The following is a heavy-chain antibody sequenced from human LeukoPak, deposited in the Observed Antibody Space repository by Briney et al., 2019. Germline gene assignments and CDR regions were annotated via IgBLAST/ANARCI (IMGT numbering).Heavy chain of an antibody. CDR3: ARLPARYGSGSRYYYGMDV. J-gene: IGHJ6*02. Sequence: ATVKVSCKASGYTFTSYGISWVRQVPGQGLEWMGWISAYNGNTNYAQKLQGRVTMTTDTSTSTAYMELRSLRSDDTAVYYCARLPARYGSGSRYYYGMDVWGQGTTVTVSS. CDR1: GYTFTSYG. D-gene: IGHD3-10*01. CDR2: ISAYNGNT. V-gene: IGHV1-18*01.